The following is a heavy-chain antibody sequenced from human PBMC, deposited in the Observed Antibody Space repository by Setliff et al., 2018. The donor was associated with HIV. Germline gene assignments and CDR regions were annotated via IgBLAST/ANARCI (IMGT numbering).Heavy chain of an antibody. Sequence: HPGGSLRLSCAASGFAVSNNYLTWVRQAPGKGLEWVAVMNSDGTTYYGDSVQGRFTISRDNSINIVYLHMNSLIAEDTAVYYCAKGVKYLGPWGQGTLVTVSS. D-gene: IGHD2-2*02. J-gene: IGHJ5*02. V-gene: IGHV3-53*01. CDR1: GFAVSNNY. CDR3: AKGVKYLGP. CDR2: MNSDGTT.